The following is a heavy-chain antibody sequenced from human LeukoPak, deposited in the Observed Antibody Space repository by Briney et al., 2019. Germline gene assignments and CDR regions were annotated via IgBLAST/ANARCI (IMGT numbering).Heavy chain of an antibody. CDR2: IYYSGST. D-gene: IGHD3-3*01. CDR3: ARPNYDFWSGYFGYFDL. V-gene: IGHV4-59*08. J-gene: IGHJ2*01. Sequence: SETLSLTCTVSGGSISSYYWSWIRQPPGKGLEWIGYIYYSGSTNYNPSLKSRVTISVDTSKNQFSLKLSSVTAADTAVYYCARPNYDFWSGYFGYFDLWGRGTLVTVSS. CDR1: GGSISSYY.